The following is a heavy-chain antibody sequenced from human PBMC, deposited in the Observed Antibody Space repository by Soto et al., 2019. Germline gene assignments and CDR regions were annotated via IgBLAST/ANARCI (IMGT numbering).Heavy chain of an antibody. Sequence: GGSLRLSCAASGFTFSSYAMHWVRQAPGKGLEWVAVISYDGSNKYYADSVKGRFTISRDNSKNTLYLQMNSLRAEDTAVYYCARAEYYDSSGSYFDYWGRGTLVTVSS. D-gene: IGHD3-22*01. CDR3: ARAEYYDSSGSYFDY. CDR2: ISYDGSNK. V-gene: IGHV3-30-3*01. CDR1: GFTFSSYA. J-gene: IGHJ4*02.